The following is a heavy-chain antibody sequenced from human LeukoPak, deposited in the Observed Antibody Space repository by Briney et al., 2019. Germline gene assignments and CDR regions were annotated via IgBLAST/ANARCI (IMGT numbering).Heavy chain of an antibody. D-gene: IGHD6-19*01. J-gene: IGHJ2*01. CDR2: IYYSGST. CDR3: ARDRNGWSNWYFDL. Sequence: SETLSLTCTVSGGSISSYYWSWIRQPPGKGLEWIGYIYYSGSTNYNPSLKSRVTISVDTSKNQFSLKLSSVTAADTAVYYCARDRNGWSNWYFDLWGRGTLVTVSS. V-gene: IGHV4-59*01. CDR1: GGSISSYY.